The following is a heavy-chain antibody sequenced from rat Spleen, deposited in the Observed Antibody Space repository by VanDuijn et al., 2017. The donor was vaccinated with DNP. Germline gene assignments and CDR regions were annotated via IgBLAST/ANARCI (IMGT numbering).Heavy chain of an antibody. CDR1: GFTFSNYG. V-gene: IGHV5S11*01. CDR2: ISTSGGST. CDR3: ARRGYYSSYIDY. Sequence: EVQLVESGGGLVQPGRSLKLSCAASGFTFSNYGMAWVRQAPKKGLEWVATISTSGGSTYYRDSVKGRFTISRDNAKSTLYLQMDSLRSEETATYYCARRGYYSSYIDYWGQGVMVTVSS. D-gene: IGHD1-2*01. J-gene: IGHJ2*01.